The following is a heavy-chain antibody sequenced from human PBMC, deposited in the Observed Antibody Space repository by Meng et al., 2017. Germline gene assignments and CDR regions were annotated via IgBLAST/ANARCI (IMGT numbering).Heavy chain of an antibody. CDR2: IKPDGTMT. J-gene: IGHJ5*02. CDR3: ARSDWFDP. V-gene: IGHV3-74*01. CDR1: GFTFRNYW. Sequence: EWQLVEAGGVLVQSGGSLRLSCTASGFTFRNYWMHWVRQAPGKGLVWVSRIKPDGTMTVYADSVKGRFTISRDNAKNTLYLQMNSLRSDDTAVYYCARSDWFDPWGQGTVVTVSS.